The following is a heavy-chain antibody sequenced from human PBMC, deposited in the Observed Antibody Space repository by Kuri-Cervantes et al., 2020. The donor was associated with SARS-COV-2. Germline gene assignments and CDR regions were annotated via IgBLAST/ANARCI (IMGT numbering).Heavy chain of an antibody. V-gene: IGHV4-34*01. CDR1: GGSFSGYY. J-gene: IGHJ3*02. CDR3: ARPNIKQWLVLFGTGSAFDI. CDR2: IHHSGST. Sequence: ESLKISCAVYGGSFSGYYWSWIRQPPGKGLEWIGEIHHSGSTNYNPSLKSRVTISVDTSKNQFSLKLSSVTAADTAVYYCARPNIKQWLVLFGTGSAFDIWGQGTMVTVSS. D-gene: IGHD6-19*01.